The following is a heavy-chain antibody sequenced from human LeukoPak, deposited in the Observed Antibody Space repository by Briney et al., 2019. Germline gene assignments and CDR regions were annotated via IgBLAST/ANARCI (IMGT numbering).Heavy chain of an antibody. CDR1: GYTFTSYG. V-gene: IGHV1-18*01. CDR3: ARDRGRGLVTAITKRPYYFDY. Sequence: ASVRVSCKASGYTFTSYGISWVRQAPGQGLEWMGWISAYNGNTNYAQKLQGRVTMTTDTSTSTAYMELRSLRSDDTAVYYCARDRGRGLVTAITKRPYYFDYWGQGTLVTVSS. CDR2: ISAYNGNT. D-gene: IGHD2-21*02. J-gene: IGHJ4*02.